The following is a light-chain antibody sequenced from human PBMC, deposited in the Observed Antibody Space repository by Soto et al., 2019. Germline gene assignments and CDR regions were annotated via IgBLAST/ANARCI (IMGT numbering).Light chain of an antibody. CDR2: EVS. CDR1: SSDVGLYNY. J-gene: IGLJ1*01. CDR3: ISYTTSSTSYV. V-gene: IGLV2-14*01. Sequence: QSVLTQPASVSGSPGQSITNSCTGTSSDVGLYNYVSWYQQYPGKAPKLMIFEVSNRPSGVSNRFSASKSGNTASLTISGLQAEDEADYYCISYTTSSTSYVFGTGTKVTVL.